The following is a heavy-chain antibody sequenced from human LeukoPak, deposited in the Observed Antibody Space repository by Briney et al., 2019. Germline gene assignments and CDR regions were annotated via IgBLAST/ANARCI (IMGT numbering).Heavy chain of an antibody. CDR3: AKAEQLALFDY. V-gene: IGHV3-23*01. CDR1: GFTFSSYA. CDR2: ISGSGGST. Sequence: GGSLGLSCAASGFTFSSYAMSWVRQAPGKGLEWVSAISGSGGSTCYADSVKGRFTISRDNSKNTLYLQMNSLRAEDTAVYYCAKAEQLALFDYWGQGTLVTVSS. D-gene: IGHD6-6*01. J-gene: IGHJ4*02.